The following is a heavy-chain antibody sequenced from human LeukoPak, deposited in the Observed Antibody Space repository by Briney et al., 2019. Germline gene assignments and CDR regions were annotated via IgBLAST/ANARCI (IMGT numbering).Heavy chain of an antibody. CDR1: GFTFNNYA. J-gene: IGHJ4*02. Sequence: GGSLRLSCAASGFTFNNYAMSWVRQAPGKGLEWVSGLSEIGDDIKYAVSVRGRFTISRDNSRNKLYLQMNSLRVEDTAIYYCCRDWTLDYWGQGILVTVSS. V-gene: IGHV3-23*01. D-gene: IGHD2-15*01. CDR3: CRDWTLDY. CDR2: LSEIGDDI.